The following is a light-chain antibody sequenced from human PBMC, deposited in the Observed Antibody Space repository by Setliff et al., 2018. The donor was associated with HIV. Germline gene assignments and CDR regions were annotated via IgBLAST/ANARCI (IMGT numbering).Light chain of an antibody. CDR2: GAS. V-gene: IGKV3-20*01. Sequence: EILLTQSPGTLSLSPGERATLSCKTSQTVNTNYLAWYQQKPGQAPRLLIYGASTRATGIPDRFSGSGSGTDFTLTISRLDREDSAVYFCQLYGSSPLYIFGQGPRWIS. J-gene: IGKJ2*01. CDR1: QTVNTNY. CDR3: QLYGSSPLYI.